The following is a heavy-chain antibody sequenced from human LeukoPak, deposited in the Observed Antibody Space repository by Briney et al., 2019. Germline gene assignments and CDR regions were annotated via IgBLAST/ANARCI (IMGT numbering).Heavy chain of an antibody. CDR3: ARSSYSSSSSV. J-gene: IGHJ3*01. CDR2: INSDGSEG. CDR1: GFTFSGFW. V-gene: IGHV3-7*03. D-gene: IGHD6-6*01. Sequence: GGSLRLSCAVSGFTFSGFWMSWSRQAPGKGLEWVASINSDGSEGYYADVVKGRFTISRDSAKNSLYLQINSLRAEDTAVYYCARSSYSSSSSVWGQGTMVTVSS.